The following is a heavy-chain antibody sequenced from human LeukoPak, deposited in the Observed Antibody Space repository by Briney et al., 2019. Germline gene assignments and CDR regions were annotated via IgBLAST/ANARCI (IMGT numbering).Heavy chain of an antibody. V-gene: IGHV4-34*01. CDR3: ARACPAMEIIIYYYHGMDV. J-gene: IGHJ6*02. CDR1: GGSFSGYY. D-gene: IGHD5-18*01. Sequence: SETPSLSSAVYGGSFSGYYWSWFRQPPGKGLEWIGGINHSGSTNYNPSLKSRVPISVDTSNNQYSLKLSSATSADTAVYYCARACPAMEIIIYYYHGMDVWGQGTTVTVSS. CDR2: INHSGST.